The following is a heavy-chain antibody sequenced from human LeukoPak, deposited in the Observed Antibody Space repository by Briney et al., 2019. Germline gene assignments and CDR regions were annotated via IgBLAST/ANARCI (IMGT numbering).Heavy chain of an antibody. D-gene: IGHD5-18*01. V-gene: IGHV3-74*01. Sequence: GGSLRLSCAASGFSFSSYWMHWVRQAPGKGLVWVSRINSDGSITNYADSVKGRFTISRDNAENTLYLQMNSLRAEDTAVYYCVRGGSYGDYWGQGALVTVSS. J-gene: IGHJ4*02. CDR1: GFSFSSYW. CDR3: VRGGSYGDY. CDR2: INSDGSIT.